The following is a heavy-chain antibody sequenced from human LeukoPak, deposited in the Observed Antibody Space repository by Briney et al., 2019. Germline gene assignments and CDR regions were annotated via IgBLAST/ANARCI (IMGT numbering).Heavy chain of an antibody. Sequence: GESLKISCKGSGYSFTSYWIGWVRQMPGKGLEWMGIIYPGDSDTRYSPSFQGQVTIPADKSISAAYLQWSSLKASDTAMYYCARLDSGGSCTRRRPSPPDYWGQGTLVTVSS. CDR1: GYSFTSYW. J-gene: IGHJ4*02. CDR2: IYPGDSDT. V-gene: IGHV5-51*01. D-gene: IGHD2-15*01. CDR3: ARLDSGGSCTRRRPSPPDY.